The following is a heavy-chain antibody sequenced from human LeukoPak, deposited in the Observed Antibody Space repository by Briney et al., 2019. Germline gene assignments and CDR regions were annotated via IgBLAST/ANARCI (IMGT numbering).Heavy chain of an antibody. CDR1: GYTFTVYY. Sequence: GASVKVSCKASGYTFTVYYMHWVRQAPGQGLEWMGWISAYNGNTNYAQKLQGRVTMTTDTSTSTAYMELRSLRSDDTAVYYCARDPPEDYYDSSGYYLFDYWGQGTLVTVSS. D-gene: IGHD3-22*01. V-gene: IGHV1-18*04. J-gene: IGHJ4*02. CDR3: ARDPPEDYYDSSGYYLFDY. CDR2: ISAYNGNT.